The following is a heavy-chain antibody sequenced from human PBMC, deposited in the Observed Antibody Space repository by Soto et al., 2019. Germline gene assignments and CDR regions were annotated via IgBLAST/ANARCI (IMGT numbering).Heavy chain of an antibody. D-gene: IGHD2-2*01. CDR3: ARDQDIVVVPAAPHDRYFDY. J-gene: IGHJ4*02. Sequence: SVKVSFKASGGTFSSYAISWVRQAPGQGLEWMGGIIPIFGTANYAQKFQGRVTITADESTSTAYMELSSLRSEDTAVYYCARDQDIVVVPAAPHDRYFDYWGQGTLVTVSS. CDR2: IIPIFGTA. V-gene: IGHV1-69*13. CDR1: GGTFSSYA.